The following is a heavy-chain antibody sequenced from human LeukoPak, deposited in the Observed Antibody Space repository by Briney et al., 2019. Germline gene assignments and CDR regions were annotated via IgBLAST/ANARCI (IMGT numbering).Heavy chain of an antibody. CDR3: ARDLGGGSFDF. V-gene: IGHV4-31*03. D-gene: IGHD2-15*01. CDR2: IYYSGST. J-gene: IGHJ4*02. CDR1: GGXISNGVYY. Sequence: PSETLSLTCTVSGGXISNGVYYWSWIRQHPGKGLEWIGYIYYSGSTYYSPSLKSRLTMSVDTSKNQFSLKLSSVTAADTAVYYCARDLGGGSFDFWGQGTLVTVSS.